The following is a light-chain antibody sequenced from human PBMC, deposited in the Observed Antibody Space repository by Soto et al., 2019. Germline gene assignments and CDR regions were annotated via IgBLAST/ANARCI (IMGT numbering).Light chain of an antibody. CDR1: QGIMNY. CDR3: QQYYSYPWT. J-gene: IGKJ1*01. Sequence: DIQMTQSPSSLSPSVGDRLTSTCRASQGIMNYLAWFQQKPGKAPKVLSDHASNLQSGVPSRCSGSGSGTDFTLTSSCLQSEDFATYYCQQYYSYPWTFGQGTKVDIK. V-gene: IGKV1-16*01. CDR2: HAS.